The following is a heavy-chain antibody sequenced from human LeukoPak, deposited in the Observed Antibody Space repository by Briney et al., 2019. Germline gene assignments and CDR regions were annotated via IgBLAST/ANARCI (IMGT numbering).Heavy chain of an antibody. CDR2: ISGSGDST. Sequence: GGSLRLSCAASGFTFNSYVMSWVRQAPGKGLEWVSTISGSGDSTDYADSLKGRFTISRDNSKNTLYLQMNSLRADDTAVYYCATSSTFFYHFDYWGQGTLVNVSS. CDR1: GFTFNSYV. CDR3: ATSSTFFYHFDY. V-gene: IGHV3-23*01. J-gene: IGHJ4*02. D-gene: IGHD2/OR15-2a*01.